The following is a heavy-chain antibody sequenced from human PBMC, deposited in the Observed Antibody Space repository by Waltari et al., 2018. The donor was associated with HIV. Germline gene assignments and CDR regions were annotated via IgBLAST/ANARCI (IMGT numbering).Heavy chain of an antibody. CDR2: INPKKGGT. CDR3: ASGECGGWYSLGY. D-gene: IGHD6-19*01. CDR1: GFTFIDYY. J-gene: IGHJ4*02. Sequence: QVQLVQSGAEVKRPGASVKVSCKASGFTFIDYYIHWVRQAPGQGLDWMGGINPKKGGTNYAQKFQGRVTMTRDTSISTAYMELNRLTSDDTAVYYCASGECGGWYSLGYWGQGTLVTVSS. V-gene: IGHV1-2*02.